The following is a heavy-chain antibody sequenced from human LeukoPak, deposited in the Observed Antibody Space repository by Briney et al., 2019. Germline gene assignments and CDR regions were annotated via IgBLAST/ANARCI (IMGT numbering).Heavy chain of an antibody. V-gene: IGHV1-2*06. CDR2: INPNSGGT. J-gene: IGHJ4*02. CDR1: GYTFTGYY. CDR3: ALLWFGKRVQYYFDY. D-gene: IGHD3-10*01. Sequence: ASVKVSCKASGYTFTGYYMHWVRQAPGQGLEWMGRINPNSGGTNYAQKFQGRVTMTRDTSNSTAYMELSRLRSDDTAVYYCALLWFGKRVQYYFDYWGQGTLVTVSS.